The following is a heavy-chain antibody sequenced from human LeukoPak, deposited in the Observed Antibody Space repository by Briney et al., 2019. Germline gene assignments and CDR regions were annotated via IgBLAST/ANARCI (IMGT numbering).Heavy chain of an antibody. V-gene: IGHV1-18*01. Sequence: GASVKVSCKASGYTFTSYGISWVRQAPGQGLEWMGWISAYDGNTNYAQKLQGRVTMTTDTSTSTAYMELRSLRSDDTAVYYCATFCSTSCPDYFDYWGQGTLVTVSS. J-gene: IGHJ4*02. CDR1: GYTFTSYG. CDR3: ATFCSTSCPDYFDY. CDR2: ISAYDGNT. D-gene: IGHD2-2*01.